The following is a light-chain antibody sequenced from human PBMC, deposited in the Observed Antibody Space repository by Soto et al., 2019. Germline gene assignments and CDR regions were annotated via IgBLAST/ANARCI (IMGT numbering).Light chain of an antibody. J-gene: IGKJ1*01. CDR1: QRISTY. CDR2: AAS. Sequence: DLQMTQSPASLSASVGDRVTITCRASQRISTYLNWYQQKPGKAPNLLIYAASSLQSGVPPRFSGSGSGTDFTITISSLQREDFATYFCQQSSTSQWTFGQGTKVEFK. CDR3: QQSSTSQWT. V-gene: IGKV1-39*01.